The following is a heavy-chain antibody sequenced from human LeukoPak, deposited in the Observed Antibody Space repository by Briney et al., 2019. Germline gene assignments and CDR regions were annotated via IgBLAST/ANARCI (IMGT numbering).Heavy chain of an antibody. Sequence: GGSLRLSCAASVYTFGQHWMSWVRKAPWKGREWVANISPDGSAKFYVDSVKGRFSISRDNAKSSLYLQVNSLRAEDTAVYYCARDYNRGWGPWGQGTLVTVSS. CDR1: VYTFGQHW. J-gene: IGHJ5*02. V-gene: IGHV3-7*01. D-gene: IGHD2/OR15-2a*01. CDR3: ARDYNRGWGP. CDR2: ISPDGSAK.